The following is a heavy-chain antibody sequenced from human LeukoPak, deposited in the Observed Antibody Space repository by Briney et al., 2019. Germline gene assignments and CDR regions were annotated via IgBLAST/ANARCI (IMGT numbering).Heavy chain of an antibody. D-gene: IGHD6-13*01. CDR2: IYTSGST. J-gene: IGHJ6*02. CDR3: ARGLAAGGYYYGMDV. V-gene: IGHV4-4*07. CDR1: GGSISSYY. Sequence: SETLSLTCTVSGGSISSYYWSWIRQPAGKGLEWIGRIYTSGSTNYNPSLKSRVTMSVDTSKNQFSLKLSSVTAADTAVYYCARGLAAGGYYYGMDVWGQGTTVTVSS.